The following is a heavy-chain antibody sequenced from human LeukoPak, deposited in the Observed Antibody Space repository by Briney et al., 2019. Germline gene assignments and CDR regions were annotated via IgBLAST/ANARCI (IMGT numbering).Heavy chain of an antibody. D-gene: IGHD1-1*01. J-gene: IGHJ4*02. Sequence: NPSETLSLTCTVSGGSISSANYYWSWIRQPAGKGLEWIGRIYTSGSTNYNPSLKSRVTISIDTSKNQFSLNLNSVTAADTAVYYCARDTKNWGQGTLVTVSS. CDR1: GGSISSANYY. CDR3: ARDTKN. V-gene: IGHV4-61*02. CDR2: IYTSGST.